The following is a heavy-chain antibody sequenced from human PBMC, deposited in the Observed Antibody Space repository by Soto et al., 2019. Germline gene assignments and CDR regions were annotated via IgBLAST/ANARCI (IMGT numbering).Heavy chain of an antibody. D-gene: IGHD3-3*01. V-gene: IGHV4-61*01. CDR2: IHYSGST. CDR3: ARQLPYYDFWSGYYSHYYYYGMDV. Sequence: SETPSLTCTVPGGSVNIGTYYWSWIRQPPGKGLEWIGFIHYSGSTNYNPSLKSRVTMSVDTSKNQFSLKLTSVNAADTAVYYCARQLPYYDFWSGYYSHYYYYGMDVWGQGTTVTVSS. CDR1: GGSVNIGTYY. J-gene: IGHJ6*02.